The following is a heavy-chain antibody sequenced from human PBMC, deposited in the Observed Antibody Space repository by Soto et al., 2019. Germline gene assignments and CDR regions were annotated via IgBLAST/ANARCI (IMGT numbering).Heavy chain of an antibody. CDR2: IIPIFGTA. Sequence: SVKVSCKASGGTFSSYAISWVRQAPGQGLEWMGGIIPIFGTANYAQKFQGRVTITADESTSTAYMELSSLRSEDTAVHYCARGIGSSSWLDAFDIWGQGTMVTVSS. CDR1: GGTFSSYA. D-gene: IGHD6-13*01. J-gene: IGHJ3*02. V-gene: IGHV1-69*13. CDR3: ARGIGSSSWLDAFDI.